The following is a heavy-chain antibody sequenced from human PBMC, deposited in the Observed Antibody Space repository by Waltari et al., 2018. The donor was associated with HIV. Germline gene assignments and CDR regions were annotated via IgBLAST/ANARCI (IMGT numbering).Heavy chain of an antibody. J-gene: IGHJ4*02. CDR2: IWYDGSNK. Sequence: QVQLVESGGGVVQPGRSLRLSCAASGFTFSSYGMHWVRQAPGKGLGWVAVIWYDGSNKYYADSVKGRFTISRDNSKNTLYLQMNSLRAEDTAVYYCARDGRAFDYWGQGTLVTVSS. CDR3: ARDGRAFDY. CDR1: GFTFSSYG. V-gene: IGHV3-33*01.